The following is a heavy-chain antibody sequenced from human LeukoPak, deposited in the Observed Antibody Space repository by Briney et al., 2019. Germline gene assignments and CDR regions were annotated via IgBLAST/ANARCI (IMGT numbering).Heavy chain of an antibody. CDR1: GFTFSSYG. D-gene: IGHD3-22*01. CDR3: ARGYYDGSGYAPPNY. CDR2: IWYDGSNK. J-gene: IGHJ4*02. Sequence: GRPLRLFCGACGFTFSSYGIHWVRQARGKGREGVADIWYDGSNKYYADSVKGRFTITRDNSKNTLYLQMNSLRAEDTAVYYCARGYYDGSGYAPPNYWGQGTLVTVSS. V-gene: IGHV3-33*01.